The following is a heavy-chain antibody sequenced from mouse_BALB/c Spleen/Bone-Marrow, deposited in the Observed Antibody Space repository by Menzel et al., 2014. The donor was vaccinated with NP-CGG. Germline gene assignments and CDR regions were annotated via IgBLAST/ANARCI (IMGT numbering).Heavy chain of an antibody. CDR2: ILPGSGTA. Sequence: VKLQESGAELMKPGASVKISCKATGYTFSNYWIDWVKQRPGHGLEWIGGILPGSGTANYNEKFKGKATFTADTSSNTAYMQLSSLTSEDSALYYCARASVVPYYFDFWGQGTTLTVSS. CDR3: ARASVVPYYFDF. V-gene: IGHV1-9*01. D-gene: IGHD1-1*01. J-gene: IGHJ2*01. CDR1: GYTFSNYW.